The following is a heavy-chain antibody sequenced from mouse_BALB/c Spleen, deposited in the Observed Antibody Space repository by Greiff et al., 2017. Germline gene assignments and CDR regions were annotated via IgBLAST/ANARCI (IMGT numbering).Heavy chain of an antibody. D-gene: IGHD2-4*01. Sequence: EVQLVESGGDLVKPGGSLKLSCAASGFTFSSYAMSWVRQSPEKRLEWVAEISSGGSYTYYPDTVTGRFTISRDNAKNTLYLEMSSLRSEDTAMYYCAREGITTRNYYAMDYWGQGTSVTVSS. CDR1: GFTFSSYA. CDR3: AREGITTRNYYAMDY. CDR2: ISSGGSYT. V-gene: IGHV5-9-4*01. J-gene: IGHJ4*01.